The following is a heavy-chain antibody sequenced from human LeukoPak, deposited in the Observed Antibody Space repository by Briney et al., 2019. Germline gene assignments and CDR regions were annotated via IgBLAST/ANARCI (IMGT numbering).Heavy chain of an antibody. Sequence: SETLSLTCAVSADSFSSHYWTWIRQPPGKGLEWIGYISYIGSTKHNPSLKSRVTISIDTSKNQFSLKLSSVTAADTAVYYCARDLVTVTKGFDIWGQGTMVSVSS. D-gene: IGHD4-17*01. CDR1: ADSFSSHY. CDR3: ARDLVTVTKGFDI. V-gene: IGHV4-59*11. J-gene: IGHJ3*02. CDR2: ISYIGST.